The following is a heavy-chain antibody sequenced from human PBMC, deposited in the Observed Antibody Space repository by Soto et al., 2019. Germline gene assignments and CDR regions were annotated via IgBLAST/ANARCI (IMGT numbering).Heavy chain of an antibody. D-gene: IGHD6-19*01. V-gene: IGHV3-72*01. CDR2: TRNKANSYTT. CDR1: GFTFSDHY. J-gene: IGHJ4*02. Sequence: GGSLRLSCAASGFTFSDHYMDWVRQAPGKGLEWVGRTRNKANSYTTEYAASVKGRFTISRDDSKISLYLQMNSLKTEDTAVYYCAVYRASSAYWGQGTLVTVSS. CDR3: AVYRASSAY.